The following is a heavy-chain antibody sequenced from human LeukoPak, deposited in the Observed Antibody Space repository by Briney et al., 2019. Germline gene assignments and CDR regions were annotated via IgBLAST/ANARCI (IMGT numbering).Heavy chain of an antibody. CDR1: GGSISSYY. V-gene: IGHV4-59*01. CDR3: ARTSGSIGYYGMDV. D-gene: IGHD1-26*01. J-gene: IGHJ6*02. CDR2: IYYSGST. Sequence: PSETLSLTCTVSGGSISSYYWSWIRQSPGKGLEWLGYIYYSGSTNYNPSLKSRVTISIDTSNNQLSLQLSSVTAADTAVFYCARTSGSIGYYGMDVWGQGTPVTVSS.